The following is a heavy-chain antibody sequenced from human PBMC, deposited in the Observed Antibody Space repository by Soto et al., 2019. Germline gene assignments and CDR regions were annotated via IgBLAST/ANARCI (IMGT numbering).Heavy chain of an antibody. CDR2: INPGGGST. V-gene: IGHV1-46*01. J-gene: IGHJ6*02. CDR1: GDTFTSYY. D-gene: IGHD1-26*01. Sequence: ASVKVSCKASGDTFTSYYIHWLRQAPGQGLEWMGVINPGGGSTKNAQKFQGRVTMTGDTATTTVYMELSSLTSEDTAVYYCARRRGSGFGMDVWGQGTTVTVSS. CDR3: ARRRGSGFGMDV.